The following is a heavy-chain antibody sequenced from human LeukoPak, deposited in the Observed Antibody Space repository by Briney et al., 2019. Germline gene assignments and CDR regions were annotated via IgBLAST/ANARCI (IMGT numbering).Heavy chain of an antibody. J-gene: IGHJ4*02. V-gene: IGHV1-69*13. D-gene: IGHD3-16*01. CDR1: GGTFSSYA. Sequence: SVKVSCKASGGTFSSYAISWVRQAPGQGLEWMGGIIPIFGTANYAQKFQGRVTITADESTSTAYMELSSLRSEDTAVYYCTKDTRGWREITGPYYFDYWGQGTLVTVSS. CDR2: IIPIFGTA. CDR3: TKDTRGWREITGPYYFDY.